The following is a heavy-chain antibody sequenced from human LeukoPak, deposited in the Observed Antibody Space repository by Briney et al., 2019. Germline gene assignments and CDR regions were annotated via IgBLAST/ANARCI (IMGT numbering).Heavy chain of an antibody. CDR2: ISWNSGTI. CDR3: VKVRGYSYGYFDY. Sequence: GGSLRLSCAASGFTFDDYDMHWVRQAPGKGLEWVSGISWNSGTIGYADSVKGRFTISRDNAKNSLYLQMNSLRAEDTALYYCVKVRGYSYGYFDYWGQGTLVTVSS. V-gene: IGHV3-9*01. J-gene: IGHJ4*02. D-gene: IGHD5-18*01. CDR1: GFTFDDYD.